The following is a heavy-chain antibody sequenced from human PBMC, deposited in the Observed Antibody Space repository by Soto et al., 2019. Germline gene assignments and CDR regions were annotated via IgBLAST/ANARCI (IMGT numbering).Heavy chain of an antibody. Sequence: KASETLSLTCTVSGGSISSYYWSWIRQPPGKGLEWIGYIYYSGSTNYNPSLKSRVTMSVDASKNQFSLRLTSMTAADTAVYYCARDLDGLHDDTSGPFPRPGWGQGTLVTVSS. D-gene: IGHD3-22*01. CDR3: ARDLDGLHDDTSGPFPRPG. J-gene: IGHJ1*01. CDR1: GGSISSYY. V-gene: IGHV4-59*12. CDR2: IYYSGST.